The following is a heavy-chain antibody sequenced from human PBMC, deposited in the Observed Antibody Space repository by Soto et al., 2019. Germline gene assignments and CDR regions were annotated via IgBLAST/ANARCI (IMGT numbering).Heavy chain of an antibody. CDR1: GGAFSTYA. V-gene: IGHV1-69*06. CDR2: VIPLFGTS. J-gene: IGHJ6*02. CDR3: ARELKAGGHFGMDV. Sequence: QVQLVQSGAEVKEPGSSVKFACQASGGAFSTYAISWVRQAPGQGLEWMGGVIPLFGTSNYLPKFQGRVSIAAVRSTESVYMELSRLRFDDTAVYFCARELKAGGHFGMDVWGQGTTVTVSS. D-gene: IGHD3-16*01.